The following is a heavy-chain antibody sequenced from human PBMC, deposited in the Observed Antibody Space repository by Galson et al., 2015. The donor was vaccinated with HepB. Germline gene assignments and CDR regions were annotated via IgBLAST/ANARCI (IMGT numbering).Heavy chain of an antibody. Sequence: YYWGWIRQPPGKGLEWIGSNFYSGSTYYNPSLKGRVTISVETSKDQLSLKVNSVTAADTAFYYCASGRRDGYRYFDYWGQGTLVTVSS. CDR3: ASGRRDGYRYFDY. J-gene: IGHJ4*02. D-gene: IGHD5-24*01. V-gene: IGHV4-39*01. CDR1: YY. CDR2: NFYSGST.